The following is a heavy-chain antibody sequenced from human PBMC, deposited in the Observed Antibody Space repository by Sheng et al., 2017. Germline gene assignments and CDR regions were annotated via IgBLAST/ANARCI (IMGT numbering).Heavy chain of an antibody. Sequence: QVQLQESGPGLVKPSETLSLTCAVYGGSFSGYYWSWIRQPPGKGLECIGEINHSGSTNYNPSLKSRVTISVDTSKNQFSLKLSSVTAADTAVYYCARRRRGVRFLEWFHNWFDPWGQGTLVTVSS. V-gene: IGHV4-34*01. D-gene: IGHD3-3*01. CDR3: ARRRRGVRFLEWFHNWFDP. CDR1: GGSFSGYY. J-gene: IGHJ5*02. CDR2: INHSGST.